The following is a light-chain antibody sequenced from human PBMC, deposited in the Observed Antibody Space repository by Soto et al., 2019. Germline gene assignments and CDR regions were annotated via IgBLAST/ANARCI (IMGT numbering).Light chain of an antibody. V-gene: IGKV1-33*01. Sequence: DIQMTQSPSSLSASVGDRITITCQASQDINKYLNWYQQKPGKAPKLLIFDASNLETGVPSRFSGSGSGTDFTFTISSLQAEDIATYYCQQYINLPYTFGQGTKLEIK. CDR3: QQYINLPYT. CDR2: DAS. CDR1: QDINKY. J-gene: IGKJ2*01.